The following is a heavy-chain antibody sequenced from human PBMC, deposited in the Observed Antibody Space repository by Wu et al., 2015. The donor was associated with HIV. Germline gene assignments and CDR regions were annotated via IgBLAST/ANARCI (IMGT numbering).Heavy chain of an antibody. J-gene: IGHJ6*02. D-gene: IGHD3-9*01. CDR3: ARGQPWYYDILTGYFYGMDV. V-gene: IGHV1-8*01. CDR1: GYTFTSYD. Sequence: QVQLVQSGAEVKKPGASVKVSCKASGYTFTSYDINWVRQATGQGLEWMGWMNPNSGNTGYAQKFQGRVTMTRNTSISTAYMELSSLRSEDTAVYYCARGQPWYYDILTGYFYGMDVWGQGTTVTVSS. CDR2: MNPNSGNT.